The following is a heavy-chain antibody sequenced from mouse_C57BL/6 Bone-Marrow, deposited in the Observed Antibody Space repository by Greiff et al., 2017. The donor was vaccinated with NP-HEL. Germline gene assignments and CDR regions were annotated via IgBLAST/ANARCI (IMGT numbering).Heavy chain of an antibody. Sequence: VQLQQPGAELVRPGSSVKLSCKASGYTFTSYWMDWVMQRPGQGLEWIGNIYPSDSDTHYNQKFKDKVTLTVDKSTSTDYMQLSSLTSEDSEVYNGARHGSSYWYVDIWGRGTTITVTS. CDR1: GYTFTSYW. D-gene: IGHD1-1*01. V-gene: IGHV1-61*01. CDR2: IYPSDSDT. CDR3: ARHGSSYWYVDI. J-gene: IGHJ1*03.